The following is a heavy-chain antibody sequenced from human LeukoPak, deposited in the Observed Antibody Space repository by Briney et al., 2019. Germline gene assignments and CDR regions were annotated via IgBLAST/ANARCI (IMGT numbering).Heavy chain of an antibody. CDR3: AKDIGRLRLAFGFDY. CDR2: ISWNSGSI. D-gene: IGHD4-17*01. J-gene: IGHJ4*02. V-gene: IGHV3-9*01. CDR1: GFTFDDYA. Sequence: PGRSLRLSCAASGFTFDDYAMHWVRQAPGKGLEWVSGISWNSGSIGYADSVKGRFTISRDNAKNSLYLQMNSLRAEDTALYYCAKDIGRLRLAFGFDYWGQGTLVTVSS.